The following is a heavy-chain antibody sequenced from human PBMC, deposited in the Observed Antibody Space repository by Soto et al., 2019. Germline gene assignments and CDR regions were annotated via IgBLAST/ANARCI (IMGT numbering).Heavy chain of an antibody. V-gene: IGHV3-23*01. CDR3: AKAQWFGELPKYGMDV. CDR2: ISGSGGST. J-gene: IGHJ6*02. CDR1: GFTFSSYA. Sequence: GGSLRLSCAASGFTFSSYAMSWVRQAPGKGLEWVSAISGSGGSTYYADSVKGRFTISRDNSKNTLYLQMNSLRAEDTAVYYCAKAQWFGELPKYGMDVWGQGTTVTVS. D-gene: IGHD3-10*01.